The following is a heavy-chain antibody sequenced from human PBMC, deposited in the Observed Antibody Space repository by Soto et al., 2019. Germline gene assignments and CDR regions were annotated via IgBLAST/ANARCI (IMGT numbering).Heavy chain of an antibody. CDR2: ISGSGGST. D-gene: IGHD6-6*01. J-gene: IGHJ4*02. CDR3: AKVHRRGSSSSVFDY. Sequence: VGSLRLSCAASGFTFSSYAMSWVRQAPGKGLEWVSAISGSGGSTYYADSVKGRFTISRDNSKNTLYLQMNSLRAEDTAVYYCAKVHRRGSSSSVFDYWGQGTLVTVSS. CDR1: GFTFSSYA. V-gene: IGHV3-23*01.